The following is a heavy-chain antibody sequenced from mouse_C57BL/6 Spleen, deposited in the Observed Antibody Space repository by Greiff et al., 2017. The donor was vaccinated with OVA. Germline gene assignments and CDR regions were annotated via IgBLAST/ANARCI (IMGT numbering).Heavy chain of an antibody. V-gene: IGHV1-61*01. CDR1: GYTFTSYW. CDR3: ARGDTRAWFAY. D-gene: IGHD3-3*01. Sequence: VQLQQPGAELVRPGSSVKLSCKASGYTFTSYWMDWVKQRPGQGLEWIGNIYPSDSETHYNQKFKDKATLTVDKSSSTAYMQLSSLTSEDSAVYYCARGDTRAWFAYWGQGTLVTVSA. CDR2: IYPSDSET. J-gene: IGHJ3*01.